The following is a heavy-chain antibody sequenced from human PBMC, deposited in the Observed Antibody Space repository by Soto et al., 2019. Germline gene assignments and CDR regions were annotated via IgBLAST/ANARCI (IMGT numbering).Heavy chain of an antibody. CDR2: IIPLLGRA. D-gene: IGHD4-17*01. Sequence: QVQLVQSGAEVKKPGSSVKVSCKASGGPVSSYTLNWVRQAPGQGLEWMGRIIPLLGRATYSGKFQGRVTITANKSTSTASMDLSSLRSEDTAVYFCAGDSGKSDYAFDFWGQGTLVTVSS. V-gene: IGHV1-69*08. CDR1: GGPVSSYT. CDR3: AGDSGKSDYAFDF. J-gene: IGHJ4*02.